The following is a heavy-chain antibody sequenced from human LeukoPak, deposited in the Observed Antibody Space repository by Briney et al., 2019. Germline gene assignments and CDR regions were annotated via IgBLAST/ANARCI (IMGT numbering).Heavy chain of an antibody. CDR3: ARADFIDAGPYLIAP. V-gene: IGHV1-2*02. CDR1: GYTFTDYY. Sequence: ASVRVSCKTSGYTFTDYYIHWVRQAPGQGLEWMGWINTKTGRTGFARTFQGRVTMTRDPSITTVYMDMAWLTSDDTAIYFCARADFIDAGPYLIAPWGQGTLVTVSS. D-gene: IGHD3-3*01. J-gene: IGHJ5*02. CDR2: INTKTGRT.